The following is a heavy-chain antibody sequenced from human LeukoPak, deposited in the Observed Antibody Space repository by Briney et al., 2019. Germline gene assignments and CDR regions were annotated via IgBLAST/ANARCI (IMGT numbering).Heavy chain of an antibody. CDR3: AKNPYEYYFDY. CDR2: INPNSGDT. Sequence: GAARDSSKAAGHTLTDYYRHRRRQAPGEGGEWMGWINPNSGDTNYAQQFQGRVTMTRDTSISTAYMELSRLTSDDTAVYYCAKNPYEYYFDYWGQGTLVTVSS. V-gene: IGHV1-2*02. CDR1: GHTLTDYY. J-gene: IGHJ4*02. D-gene: IGHD5-12*01.